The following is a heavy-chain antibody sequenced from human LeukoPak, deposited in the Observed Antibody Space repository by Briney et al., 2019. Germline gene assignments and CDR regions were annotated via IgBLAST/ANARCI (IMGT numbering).Heavy chain of an antibody. Sequence: GGSLRLSCAASGFTFSSYSMSWVRQAPGKGLEWVSYISSSSSTIYYADSVKGRFTISRDNAKNSLYPQINSLRAEDTAVYYCARRGDYAGGLGYYGMDVWGQGTTVTVSS. J-gene: IGHJ6*02. V-gene: IGHV3-48*01. CDR1: GFTFSSYS. D-gene: IGHD4-17*01. CDR2: ISSSSSTI. CDR3: ARRGDYAGGLGYYGMDV.